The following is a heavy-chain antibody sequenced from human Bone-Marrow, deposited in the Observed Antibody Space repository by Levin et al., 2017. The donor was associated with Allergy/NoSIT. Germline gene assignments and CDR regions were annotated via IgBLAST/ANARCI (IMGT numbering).Heavy chain of an antibody. D-gene: IGHD3-3*01. CDR1: GFTFSSYA. Sequence: PGGSLRLSCAASGFTFSSYAMHWVRQAPGKGLEYVSAISSNGGSTYYANSVKGRFTISRDNSKNTLYLQMGSLRAEDMAVYYCARVNLEWSAARLRPQYYFDYWGQGTLVTVSS. CDR2: ISSNGGST. J-gene: IGHJ4*02. V-gene: IGHV3-64*01. CDR3: ARVNLEWSAARLRPQYYFDY.